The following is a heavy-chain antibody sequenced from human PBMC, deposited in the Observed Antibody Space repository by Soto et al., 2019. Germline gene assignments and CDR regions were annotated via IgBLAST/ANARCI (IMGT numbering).Heavy chain of an antibody. Sequence: SETLSLTCIFSGGSISSYYWSLIRQPPGKGLEWIGYIYYSGSTNYNPSLKSRVTISVDTSKNQFSLKLSSLTAADTAVYYCARHEIWFGELLPNYWGRGTLVTVSS. CDR3: ARHEIWFGELLPNY. CDR2: IYYSGST. J-gene: IGHJ4*02. D-gene: IGHD3-10*01. CDR1: GGSISSYY. V-gene: IGHV4-59*08.